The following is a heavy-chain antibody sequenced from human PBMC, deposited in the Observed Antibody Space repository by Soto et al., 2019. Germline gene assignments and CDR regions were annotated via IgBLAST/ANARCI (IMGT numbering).Heavy chain of an antibody. CDR2: INHSGST. Sequence: PSETLSLTCAVYGGSFSGYYWSWIRQPPGKGLERIGEINHSGSTNYNPSLKSRVTISVDTSKNQFPLKLSSVTAADTAVYYCAREGEMATIWGQGTLVTVSS. V-gene: IGHV4-34*01. D-gene: IGHD5-12*01. CDR1: GGSFSGYY. J-gene: IGHJ4*02. CDR3: AREGEMATI.